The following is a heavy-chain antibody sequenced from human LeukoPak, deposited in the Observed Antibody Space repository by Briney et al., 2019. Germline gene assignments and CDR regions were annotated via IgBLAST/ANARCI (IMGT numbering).Heavy chain of an antibody. CDR3: ARALGGPRVYYFDY. J-gene: IGHJ4*02. CDR1: GFTFSSYS. CDR2: ISSSSSYI. D-gene: IGHD4-23*01. Sequence: GGSLRLSCAASGFTFSSYSMNWVRQAPGKGLEWVSSISSSSSYIYYADSVKGRFTLSRDNAKNSLYLQMNSLRAEDTAVYYCARALGGPRVYYFDYWGQGTLVTVSS. V-gene: IGHV3-21*01.